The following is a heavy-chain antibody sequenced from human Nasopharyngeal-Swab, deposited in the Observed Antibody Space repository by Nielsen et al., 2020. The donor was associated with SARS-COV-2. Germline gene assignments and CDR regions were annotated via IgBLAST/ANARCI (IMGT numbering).Heavy chain of an antibody. D-gene: IGHD4-17*01. Sequence: WIRQHPGKGLEWVSVIYSGGGTYYADSVKGRFTISRDNSKNTLYLQMNSLRAEDTAVYYCARDQYGDYGDYWGQGTLVTVSS. J-gene: IGHJ4*02. V-gene: IGHV3-53*01. CDR3: ARDQYGDYGDY. CDR2: IYSGGGT.